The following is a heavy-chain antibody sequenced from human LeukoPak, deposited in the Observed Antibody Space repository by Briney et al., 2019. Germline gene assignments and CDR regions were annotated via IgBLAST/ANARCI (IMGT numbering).Heavy chain of an antibody. CDR3: AKLQGDYGGNSPIDY. CDR1: VFTFSSYS. CDR2: ISGDGGST. Sequence: GGSLRLSCAASVFTFSSYSMNWVRQAPGKGLEWVSLISGDGGSTYYADSVKGRFTISRDNSKNSLYLQMNSLRTEDTALYYCAKLQGDYGGNSPIDYWGQGTLVTVSS. D-gene: IGHD4-23*01. J-gene: IGHJ4*02. V-gene: IGHV3-43*02.